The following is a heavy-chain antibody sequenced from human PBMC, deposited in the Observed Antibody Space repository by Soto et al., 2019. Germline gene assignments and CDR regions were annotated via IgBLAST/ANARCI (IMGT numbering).Heavy chain of an antibody. Sequence: TRSLTSASSGIALSSHYGYLSPGPRLAGKRLEWIGYIYYSGSTYYNPSLKSRVTISVDTSKNQFSLKLSSVTAADTAVYYWARYGAFLAWFPGGGYHGTSVWRQG. V-gene: IGHV4-30-4*08. J-gene: IGHJ6*02. CDR1: GIALSSHYGY. D-gene: IGHD3-3*01. CDR3: ARYGAFLAWFPGGGYHGTSV. CDR2: IYYSGST.